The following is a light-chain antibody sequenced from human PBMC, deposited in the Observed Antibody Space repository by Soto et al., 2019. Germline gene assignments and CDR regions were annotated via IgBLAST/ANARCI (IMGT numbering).Light chain of an antibody. V-gene: IGKV1-39*01. CDR1: QSISSY. J-gene: IGKJ1*01. CDR2: AAS. Sequence: DIQMTQSPSSLSASVGDRVTITCRASQSISSYLNWYQQKPGKAPKLLIYAASSLHSGVPSRFSGSGSGTDFTLTISSLQPEDFATYFCQQSYSRPPTFGQGTKVDIK. CDR3: QQSYSRPPT.